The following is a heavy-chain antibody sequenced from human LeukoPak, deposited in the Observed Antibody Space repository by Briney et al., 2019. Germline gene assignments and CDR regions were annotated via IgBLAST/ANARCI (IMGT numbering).Heavy chain of an antibody. CDR1: GFTFSSCG. D-gene: IGHD4-23*01. V-gene: IGHV3-33*01. CDR2: IWYDGSNK. Sequence: GGSLRLSCVASGFTFSSCGMHWVRQVPGKGLEWVVLIWYDGSNKYYSDSVKGRFTISRDNSKNTLYLQMNSLRAEATAVYYCAREGPRGNSQFDYWGQGTLVTVSS. J-gene: IGHJ4*02. CDR3: AREGPRGNSQFDY.